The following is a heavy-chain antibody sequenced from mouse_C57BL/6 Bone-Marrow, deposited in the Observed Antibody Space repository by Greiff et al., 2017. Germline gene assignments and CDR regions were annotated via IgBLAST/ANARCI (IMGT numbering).Heavy chain of an antibody. J-gene: IGHJ4*01. CDR1: GFTFSDYY. V-gene: IGHV5-16*01. D-gene: IGHD2-3*01. CDR3: ARDGYDGYSYAMDY. CDR2: INYDGSST. Sequence: EVKVVESEGGLVQPGRSMKLSCTASGFTFSDYYMAWVRQVPEKGLEWVANINYDGSSTYYLDSLKSRFIISRDNAKNILYLQMSSLKSEDTATYYCARDGYDGYSYAMDYWGQGTSVTVSS.